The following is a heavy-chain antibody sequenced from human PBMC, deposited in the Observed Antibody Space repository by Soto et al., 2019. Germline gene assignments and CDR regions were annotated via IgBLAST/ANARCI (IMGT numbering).Heavy chain of an antibody. J-gene: IGHJ3*02. CDR2: MSWNSASI. D-gene: IGHD6-19*01. V-gene: IGHV3-9*01. CDR1: GFTFDDYA. CDR3: AKDVGGSVDGTCLAFDI. Sequence: EVQLVESGGGLVQPGRSLRLSCAASGFTFDDYAMHWVRQAPGKGLEWVSGMSWNSASIGYADSVKGRFTISGHNAKNSLYRKMSSPRAEAPDLYYCAKDVGGSVDGTCLAFDIWGQGKMVTVSS.